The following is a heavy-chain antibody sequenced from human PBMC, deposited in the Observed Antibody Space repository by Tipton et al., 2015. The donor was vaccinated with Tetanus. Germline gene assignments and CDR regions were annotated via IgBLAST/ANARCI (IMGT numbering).Heavy chain of an antibody. CDR2: IYYSGST. V-gene: IGHV4-31*03. D-gene: IGHD2/OR15-2a*01. CDR3: ARHLYGYWFDP. Sequence: TLSLTCTVSGGSISSGGYYWSWIRQHPGKGLEWIGYIYYSGSTYYNPSLKSRLTIDVDTSQNLFSLKLTSVTAADTAVYYCARHLYGYWFDPWGQGALVTVSS. J-gene: IGHJ5*02. CDR1: GGSISSGGYY.